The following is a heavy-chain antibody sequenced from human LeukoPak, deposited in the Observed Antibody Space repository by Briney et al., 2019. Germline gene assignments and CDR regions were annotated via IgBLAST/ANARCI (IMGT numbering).Heavy chain of an antibody. Sequence: SVKVSCKASGYTFTGYYMHWVRQAPGQGLEWMGGIIPIFGTANYAQKFQGRVTITADESTSTAYMELSSLRSEDTAVYYCARGEGSGWFSRKWFDPWGQGTLVTVSS. CDR3: ARGEGSGWFSRKWFDP. J-gene: IGHJ5*02. V-gene: IGHV1-69*13. CDR2: IIPIFGTA. D-gene: IGHD6-19*01. CDR1: GYTFTGYY.